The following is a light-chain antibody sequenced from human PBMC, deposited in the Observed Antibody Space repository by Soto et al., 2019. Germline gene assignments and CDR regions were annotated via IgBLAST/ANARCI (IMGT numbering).Light chain of an antibody. J-gene: IGLJ2*01. Sequence: QSALPQHASVSGSPGQSITISCTGTSSDVGGYDYVSWYQHHPGKAPKLMIYDVSNRPSGVSNRFSGSKSANTASLTISGLQAADEADYYCSSYTTSSSVVFGGGTKVTVL. CDR3: SSYTTSSSVV. CDR2: DVS. V-gene: IGLV2-14*03. CDR1: SSDVGGYDY.